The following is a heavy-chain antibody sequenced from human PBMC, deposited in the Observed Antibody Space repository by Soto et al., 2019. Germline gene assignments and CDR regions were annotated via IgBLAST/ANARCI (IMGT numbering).Heavy chain of an antibody. CDR1: GGSINSDY. V-gene: IGHV4-59*01. Sequence: QVQLQESGPGLVKPSETLSLTCTVSGGSINSDYWSWIRQPPGKGLEWIGGIYYSGSANYNTSLKSRVTISVDTSKNHFSLKLSSVTAADTAVYYCARLTTSDWFDPWGQGTLVTVSS. CDR3: ARLTTSDWFDP. D-gene: IGHD4-17*01. CDR2: IYYSGSA. J-gene: IGHJ5*02.